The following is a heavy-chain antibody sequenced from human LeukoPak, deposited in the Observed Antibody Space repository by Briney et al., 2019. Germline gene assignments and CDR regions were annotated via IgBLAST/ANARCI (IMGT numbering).Heavy chain of an antibody. CDR2: IYYSGST. V-gene: IGHV4-59*01. CDR3: ARSDYAHFDY. J-gene: IGHJ4*02. Sequence: SETLSLTCTVSGGSISSYYWSWIRQPPGKGLDWIGYIYYSGSTNYNPSLKSRVTISVDTSKNQFSLKLSSVTAADTAVYYCARSDYAHFDYWGQGTLVTVSS. D-gene: IGHD1-26*01. CDR1: GGSISSYY.